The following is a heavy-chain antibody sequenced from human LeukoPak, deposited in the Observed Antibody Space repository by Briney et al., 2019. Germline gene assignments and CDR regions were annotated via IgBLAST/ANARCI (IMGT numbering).Heavy chain of an antibody. Sequence: SETLSLTCAVYGGSFSGYYWSWVRQPPGKGLEWIGEINHSGSTNYNPSLKSRVTISVDTSKNQFSLKLSSVTAADTAVYYCARGTTVASYDYWGQGTLVTVSS. CDR1: GGSFSGYY. D-gene: IGHD4-23*01. J-gene: IGHJ4*02. CDR2: INHSGST. CDR3: ARGTTVASYDY. V-gene: IGHV4-34*01.